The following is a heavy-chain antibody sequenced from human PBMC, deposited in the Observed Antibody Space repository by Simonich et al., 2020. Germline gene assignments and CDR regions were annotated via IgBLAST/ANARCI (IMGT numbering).Heavy chain of an antibody. CDR3: ARASRGTWWYYYFDY. V-gene: IGHV1-18*01. Sequence: QVQLVQSGAEVKKPGASVKVSCKASGYTFTSYGISWVRQAPGQGLEWMGWTRAYKGNTNHDQKLQSRVTMTTDTSTSTAYMELRSLRSDDTAVYYCARASRGTWWYYYFDYWGQGTLVTVSS. CDR1: GYTFTSYG. J-gene: IGHJ4*02. CDR2: TRAYKGNT. D-gene: IGHD2-15*01.